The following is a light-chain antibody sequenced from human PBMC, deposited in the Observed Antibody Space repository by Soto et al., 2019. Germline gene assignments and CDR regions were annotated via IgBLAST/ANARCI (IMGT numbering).Light chain of an antibody. CDR2: YAD. V-gene: IGLV1-36*01. CDR3: AAWEDRLNGYV. CDR1: SSNIGNNA. Sequence: QYVRTQPPSVTEDPTLGVTTSRSRSSSNIGNNAVHWYQQLPGTAPKLLIYYADLLPSGASARFSAPTSGPSASLAISGILFVDEADYYCAAWEDRLNGYVSGTRTKVTVL. J-gene: IGLJ1*01.